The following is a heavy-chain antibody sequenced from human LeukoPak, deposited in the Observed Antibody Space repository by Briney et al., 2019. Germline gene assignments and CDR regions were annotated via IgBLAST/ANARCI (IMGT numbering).Heavy chain of an antibody. D-gene: IGHD2-8*01. CDR2: TNSGGTST. CDR1: GFPFSDFS. V-gene: IGHV3-23*01. CDR3: AKQSYARSLGE. J-gene: IGHJ4*02. Sequence: GGSLRLSCATSGFPFSDFSMSWVRQAPGKGLEWISTTNSGGTSTYYAESVKGRFTISRDNSKNTLYLQMSSLRVEDTAVYYCAKQSYARSLGEGGPGTLVSVSS.